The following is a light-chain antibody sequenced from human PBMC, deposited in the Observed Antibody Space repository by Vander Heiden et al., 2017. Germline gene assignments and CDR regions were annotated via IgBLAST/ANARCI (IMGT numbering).Light chain of an antibody. J-gene: IGKJ2*01. V-gene: IGKV1-39*01. CDR3: QQSYSTTEYT. CDR1: QSISAH. CDR2: LAS. Sequence: DIQMTQSPSSLSASVGDRVTITCRASQSISAHLNWYQQKPGRAPKLLIYLASTLQSGVPSRFSGSGAGTDFTLTMSSLQPRDFATYYCQQSYSTTEYTFGQGTKLEIK.